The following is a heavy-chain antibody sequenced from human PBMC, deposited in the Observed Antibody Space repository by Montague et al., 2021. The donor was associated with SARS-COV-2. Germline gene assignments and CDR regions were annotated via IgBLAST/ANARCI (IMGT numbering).Heavy chain of an antibody. Sequence: SETLSLTCAVYGGSSTNYFWTWIRQTPAKGLEWIGEITHIGNRDFNPSLKSRVILSVDKSKSQFSLKLTSVTAADTGVYYCARGTGQQLVFSYVYYGMDIWGQGTTVSVSS. D-gene: IGHD5-24*01. CDR1: GGSSTNYF. CDR2: ITHIGNR. CDR3: ARGTGQQLVFSYVYYGMDI. J-gene: IGHJ6*02. V-gene: IGHV4-34*01.